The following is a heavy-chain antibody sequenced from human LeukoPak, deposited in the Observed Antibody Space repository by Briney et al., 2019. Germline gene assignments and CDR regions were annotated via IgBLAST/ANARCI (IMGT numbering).Heavy chain of an antibody. CDR2: INPGGGST. J-gene: IGHJ4*02. V-gene: IGHV1-46*01. D-gene: IGHD6-6*01. CDR1: GYTFTNYY. Sequence: ASVKVSCKASGYTFTNYYLDWLRQAPGQGLEWMGIINPGGGSTNYAQNFQGRVSMTTDMSTTTVYMELSHLRSEDTALYYCARDLAPRPGPAYYFDSWGQGTLVTVSS. CDR3: ARDLAPRPGPAYYFDS.